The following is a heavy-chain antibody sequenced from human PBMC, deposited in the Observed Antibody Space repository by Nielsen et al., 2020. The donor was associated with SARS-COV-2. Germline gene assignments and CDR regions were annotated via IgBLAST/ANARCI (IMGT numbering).Heavy chain of an antibody. CDR2: ISGNSDSA. J-gene: IGHJ5*02. Sequence: ASVKVSCKASGYTFTKYGISWVRQAPGQGLEWMGWISGNSDSAKYVKKFLGRVIMTTDTSTSTAYLEVRSLRSDDMAVYYCASSAPPSGFNWFDPWGQGTLVTVSS. D-gene: IGHD3-22*01. V-gene: IGHV1-18*03. CDR3: ASSAPPSGFNWFDP. CDR1: GYTFTKYG.